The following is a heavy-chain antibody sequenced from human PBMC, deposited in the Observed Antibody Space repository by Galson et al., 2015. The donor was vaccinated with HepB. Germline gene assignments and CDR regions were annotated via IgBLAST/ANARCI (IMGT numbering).Heavy chain of an antibody. CDR3: AKGCEAAAGTNGMDV. CDR1: GFTFSSYS. D-gene: IGHD6-13*01. CDR2: ISGSGTTT. J-gene: IGHJ6*02. Sequence: SLRLSCAASGFTFSSYSMTWVRQAPAKGLEWVSTISGSGTTTYYADSMKGRFTMSRDNSKNTVYLQMNSLRVEDTALYYCAKGCEAAAGTNGMDVWSQGTTVTVFS. V-gene: IGHV3-23*01.